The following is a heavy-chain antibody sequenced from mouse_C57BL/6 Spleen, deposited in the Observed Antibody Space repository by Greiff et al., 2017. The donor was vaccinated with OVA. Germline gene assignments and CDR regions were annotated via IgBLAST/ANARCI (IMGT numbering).Heavy chain of an antibody. CDR1: GFTFSNYW. Sequence: EVKLLESGGGLVQPGGSMKLSCAASGFTFSNYWMNWVRQSPETGLEWVAQIRLKSDNYATHYAESVKGRFTISRDDSKSSVYLQMNNLKAEDTAIYYCSGRDYYWGQGTTLTVSS. CDR3: SGRDYY. D-gene: IGHD3-3*01. CDR2: IRLKSDNYAT. V-gene: IGHV6-3*01. J-gene: IGHJ2*01.